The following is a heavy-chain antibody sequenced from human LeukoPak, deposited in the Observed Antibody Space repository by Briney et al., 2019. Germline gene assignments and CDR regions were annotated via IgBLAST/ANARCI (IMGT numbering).Heavy chain of an antibody. V-gene: IGHV4-39*07. CDR1: GGSISSGSYF. Sequence: SETLSLTCSVSGGSISSGSYFWGWIRQPPGKGLEWIGTIYSSGSTYYSPSLKSRVTISVDTSKNQFSLNLTSVTAADTAVYYCARETPLRYFDPWGQGTLVTVSS. D-gene: IGHD3-9*01. J-gene: IGHJ5*02. CDR3: ARETPLRYFDP. CDR2: IYSSGST.